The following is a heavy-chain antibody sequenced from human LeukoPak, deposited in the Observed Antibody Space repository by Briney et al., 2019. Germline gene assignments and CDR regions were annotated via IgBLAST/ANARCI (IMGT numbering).Heavy chain of an antibody. Sequence: PSETLSLTCTVSGGSISSYYWSWIRPPPGKGLEWIGYIYYSGSTNYNPSLKSRVTISVDTSKNQFSLKLSSVTAADTGVYYCARLSGGFYSSGAFDIWGQGTMVTVSS. V-gene: IGHV4-59*08. D-gene: IGHD6-19*01. J-gene: IGHJ3*02. CDR3: ARLSGGFYSSGAFDI. CDR2: IYYSGST. CDR1: GGSISSYY.